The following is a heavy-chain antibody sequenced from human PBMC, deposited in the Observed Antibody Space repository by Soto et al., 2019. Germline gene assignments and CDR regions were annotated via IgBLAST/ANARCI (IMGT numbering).Heavy chain of an antibody. CDR2: MYKTGET. V-gene: IGHV4-61*01. Sequence: SETLSLTCTVSGGSVSTGMKYWGWVLQPPGKALEFIGYMYKTGETLLNSSLKSRVTLSMETSKNQFSLTLSSVTAADTAVYFCMKAHESGDFLGMSVWGPGTTVTSP. J-gene: IGHJ6*02. D-gene: IGHD3-10*01. CDR3: MKAHESGDFLGMSV. CDR1: GGSVSTGMKY.